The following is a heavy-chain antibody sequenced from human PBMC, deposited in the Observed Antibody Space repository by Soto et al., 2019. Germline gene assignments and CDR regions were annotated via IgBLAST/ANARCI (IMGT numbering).Heavy chain of an antibody. V-gene: IGHV1-69*13. Sequence: ASVKVSCKASGGTFSSYAISWVRQAPGQGLEWMGGIIPIFGTANYAQKFQGRVTITADESTSTAYMELSSLRSEDTAVYYCASTFWGSYPGPGYRNWFDPWGQGTLVTVSS. CDR3: ASTFWGSYPGPGYRNWFDP. CDR1: GGTFSSYA. CDR2: IIPIFGTA. D-gene: IGHD3-16*02. J-gene: IGHJ5*02.